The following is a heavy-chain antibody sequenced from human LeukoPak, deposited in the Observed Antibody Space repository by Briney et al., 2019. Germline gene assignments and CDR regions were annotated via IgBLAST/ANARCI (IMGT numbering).Heavy chain of an antibody. Sequence: SETLSLTCTVSGGSISGYYWSWIRQPPGKGLEWIGYIYYSGSTNYNPSLNSRVTISVDTSKNQFPLNLSSVTAADTAVYYCARSRPPPYWYYYMDVWGKGTTVTVSS. J-gene: IGHJ6*03. CDR3: ARSRPPPYWYYYMDV. CDR2: IYYSGST. V-gene: IGHV4-59*01. CDR1: GGSISGYY.